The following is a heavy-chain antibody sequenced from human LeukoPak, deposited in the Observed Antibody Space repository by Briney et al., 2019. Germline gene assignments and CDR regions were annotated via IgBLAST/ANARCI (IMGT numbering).Heavy chain of an antibody. CDR3: AKDLRYCSSTSCYGDY. V-gene: IGHV3-30*02. CDR2: IRYDGSNK. J-gene: IGHJ4*02. D-gene: IGHD2-2*01. Sequence: GGSLRLSCAASGFTFSSYGMHWVRQAPGKGLEWVAFIRYDGSNKYYADSVKGRFTISRGNSKNTLYLQMNSLRAEDTAVYYCAKDLRYCSSTSCYGDYWGQGTLVTVSS. CDR1: GFTFSSYG.